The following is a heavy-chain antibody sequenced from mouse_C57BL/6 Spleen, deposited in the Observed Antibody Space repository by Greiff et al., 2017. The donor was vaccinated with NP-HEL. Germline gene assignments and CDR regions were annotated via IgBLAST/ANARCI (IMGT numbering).Heavy chain of an antibody. V-gene: IGHV5-6*01. CDR1: GFTFSSYG. D-gene: IGHD2-3*01. CDR2: ISSGGSYT. J-gene: IGHJ3*01. CDR3: ARRGYDGSAWFAY. Sequence: VQLKESGGDLVKPGGSLKLSCAASGFTFSSYGMSWVRQTPDKRLEWVATISSGGSYTYYPDSVKGRFTISRDNAKNTLYLQMSSLKSEDTAMYYCARRGYDGSAWFAYWGQGTLVTVSA.